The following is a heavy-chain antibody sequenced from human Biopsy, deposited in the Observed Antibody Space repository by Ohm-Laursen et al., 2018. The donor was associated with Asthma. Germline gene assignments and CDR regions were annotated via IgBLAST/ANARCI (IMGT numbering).Heavy chain of an antibody. Sequence: SDTLSLTCTVSGGSIRSHDWTWIRLPPGKGLEWIGFIYYSGSTYYNPSLKSRVSISIDTSKNQFSLKLSSVTAADTAVYYCARAQDYYDSRGYYRSFDYWGQGTLVTVSS. D-gene: IGHD3-22*01. CDR2: IYYSGST. CDR1: GGSIRSHD. CDR3: ARAQDYYDSRGYYRSFDY. V-gene: IGHV4-59*06. J-gene: IGHJ4*02.